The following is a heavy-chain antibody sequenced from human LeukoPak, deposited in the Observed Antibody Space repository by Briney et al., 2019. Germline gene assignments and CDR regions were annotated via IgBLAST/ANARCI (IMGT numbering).Heavy chain of an antibody. CDR1: GDSISSGDYY. D-gene: IGHD3-16*01. J-gene: IGHJ5*02. CDR2: IYYSGST. Sequence: SETLSLTCTVSGDSISSGDYYWSWIRQPPGKGLEWIGYIYYSGSTYYNPSLKSRVTISVDTSKNLFSLKLSSVTAADTAVYYCAGTRSRGLNWFDPWGQGTLVTVSS. V-gene: IGHV4-30-4*08. CDR3: AGTRSRGLNWFDP.